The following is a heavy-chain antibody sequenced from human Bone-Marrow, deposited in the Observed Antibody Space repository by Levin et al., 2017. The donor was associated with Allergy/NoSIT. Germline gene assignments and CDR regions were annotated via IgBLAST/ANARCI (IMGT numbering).Heavy chain of an antibody. CDR2: IYSGGSA. J-gene: IGHJ3*01. CDR1: GFTVSRNY. V-gene: IGHV3-66*01. CDR3: AKDMGGYCSGISCDIGDDILDV. D-gene: IGHD2-2*02. Sequence: SVKVSCAVSGFTVSRNYMTWVRQAPGKGLEWVSVIYSGGSAYYSDSVNGRFSISRDNSKNTLYLQMNSLRVEDTAVYYCAKDMGGYCSGISCDIGDDILDVWGQGTMVTVSS.